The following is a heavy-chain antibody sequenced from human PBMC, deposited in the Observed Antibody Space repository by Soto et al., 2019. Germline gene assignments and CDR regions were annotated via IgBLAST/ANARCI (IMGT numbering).Heavy chain of an antibody. CDR2: VSGSSSYI. J-gene: IGHJ3*01. CDR1: GFNFRNFN. V-gene: IGHV3-21*06. D-gene: IGHD4-17*01. CDR3: AWYLRGHYGP. Sequence: EVQLTESGGGLVKPGGSLRLSCEGSGFNFRNFNMIWVRQAPGKGLEWVSSVSGSSSYIYYADSVKGRFTVSRDNANNFMFLQMNGLRPEDTAMYYCAWYLRGHYGPWGQGTMVTVSS.